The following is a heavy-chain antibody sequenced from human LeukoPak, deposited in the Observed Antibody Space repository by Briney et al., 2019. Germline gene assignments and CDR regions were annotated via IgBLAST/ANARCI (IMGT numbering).Heavy chain of an antibody. CDR3: ARVGGNIGGDINDY. CDR2: IYHSGST. D-gene: IGHD2/OR15-2a*01. Sequence: SETLSLTCTVSGGSISSGGYYWSWIRQPPGKGLEWIGYIYHSGSTYYNPSLKSRVTISVDRSKNQFSLKLSSVTAADTAVYYCARVGGNIGGDINDYWGQGTLVTVSS. J-gene: IGHJ4*02. V-gene: IGHV4-30-2*01. CDR1: GGSISSGGYY.